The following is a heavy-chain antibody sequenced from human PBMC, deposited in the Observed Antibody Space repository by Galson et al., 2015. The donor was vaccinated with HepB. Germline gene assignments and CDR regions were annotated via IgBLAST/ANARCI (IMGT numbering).Heavy chain of an antibody. D-gene: IGHD3-22*01. CDR2: INTNTGNP. J-gene: IGHJ4*02. CDR3: ARDLAANYYDSSGYYYTVAGFDY. Sequence: SVKVSCKASGYTFTGYAMNWVRQAPGQGLEWMGWINTNTGNPTYAQGFTGRFVFSLDTSVSTAYLQISSLKAEDTAVYYCARDLAANYYDSSGYYYTVAGFDYWGQGTLVTVSS. V-gene: IGHV7-4-1*02. CDR1: GYTFTGYA.